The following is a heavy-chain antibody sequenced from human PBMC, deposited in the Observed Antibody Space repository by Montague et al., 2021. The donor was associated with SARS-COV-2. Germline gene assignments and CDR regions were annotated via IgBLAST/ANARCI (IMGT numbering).Heavy chain of an antibody. CDR1: GGSISSSHW. Sequence: SETLSLTCAVSGGSISSSHWWSLVRQPPGKGLEWIREIYHSGSTNYNPPLKSRVTISIDKSKNQFFLKLSSVAAADTAVYYCAREFRTYGYGGQYWYFDLWGRGTLVTVSS. J-gene: IGHJ2*01. D-gene: IGHD3-10*01. CDR2: IYHSGST. CDR3: AREFRTYGYGGQYWYFDL. V-gene: IGHV4-4*02.